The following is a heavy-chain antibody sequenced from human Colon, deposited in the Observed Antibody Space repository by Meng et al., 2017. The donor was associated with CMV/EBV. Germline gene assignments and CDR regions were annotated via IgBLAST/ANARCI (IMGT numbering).Heavy chain of an antibody. D-gene: IGHD2-2*01. CDR2: ITSDTPYR. V-gene: IGHV3-11*03. Sequence: AGLFQPGGSLRLSCLVSGLNFKDSYMYWSRRAPGKGLEWISYITSDTPYRLYSESVQGRFTISRDNAQNSLFLQMNSLRAEDTAVYYCAPYATSWSFEHWGQGTLVTVSS. CDR3: APYATSWSFEH. CDR1: GLNFKDSY. J-gene: IGHJ4*02.